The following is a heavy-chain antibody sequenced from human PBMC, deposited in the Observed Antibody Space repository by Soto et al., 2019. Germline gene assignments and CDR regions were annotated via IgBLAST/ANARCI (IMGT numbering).Heavy chain of an antibody. V-gene: IGHV3-21*01. CDR3: AREVYSSSTPLDY. J-gene: IGHJ4*02. CDR1: GFTFSSYS. CDR2: ISSSSSYI. Sequence: GSLRLSCAASGFTFSSYSMNWVRQAPGKGLEWVSSISSSSSYIYYADSVKGRFTISRDNAKNSLYLQMNSLRAEDTAVYYCAREVYSSSTPLDYWGQGTLVTVSS. D-gene: IGHD6-6*01.